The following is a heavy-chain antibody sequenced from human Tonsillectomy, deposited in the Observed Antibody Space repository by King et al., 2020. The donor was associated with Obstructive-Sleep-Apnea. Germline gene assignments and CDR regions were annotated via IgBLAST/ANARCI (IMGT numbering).Heavy chain of an antibody. CDR1: GFTFSSYG. J-gene: IGHJ5*02. CDR3: AKRGLSYGLYQGFDP. Sequence: VQLVESGGGVVQPGRSLRLSCAASGFTFSSYGMHWVRQAPGKGLEWVAFIRYDGSNKYYADSVKGRFTISRDNSKNTLYLQMNSLRAEDTAVYYCAKRGLSYGLYQGFDPWGQGTLVTVSS. D-gene: IGHD5-18*01. CDR2: IRYDGSNK. V-gene: IGHV3-30*02.